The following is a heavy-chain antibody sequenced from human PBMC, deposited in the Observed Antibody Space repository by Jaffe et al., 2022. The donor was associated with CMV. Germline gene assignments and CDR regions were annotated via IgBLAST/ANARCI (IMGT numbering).Heavy chain of an antibody. J-gene: IGHJ3*02. CDR3: ARGLKRGDDAFDI. Sequence: QVQLQESGPGLVKPSETLSLTCTVSGGSITGYYWSWIRQPPGKGLEWIGYIYYSGSTYYNPSLESRVTISVDTSKNQFSLKLTSVTAADTAVYYCARGLKRGDDAFDIWGQGTMVTVSS. CDR2: IYYSGST. D-gene: IGHD3-16*01. CDR1: GGSITGYY. V-gene: IGHV4-59*01.